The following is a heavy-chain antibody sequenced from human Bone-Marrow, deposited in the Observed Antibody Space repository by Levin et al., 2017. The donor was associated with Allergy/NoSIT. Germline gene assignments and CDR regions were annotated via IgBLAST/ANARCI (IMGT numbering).Heavy chain of an antibody. CDR2: IYFDGTT. CDR1: GFSVTIGYY. D-gene: IGHD2/OR15-2a*01. V-gene: IGHV4-38-2*02. CDR3: VRERQEYGVSSETDDAFDI. Sequence: PSETLSLTCSVSGFSVTIGYYWTWIRQPPGKGLEWIASIYFDGTTYYNSSLKSRVSMSVDTSKNQFSLNLRSLTAADTAGYYCVRERQEYGVSSETDDAFDIWGQGTMVSVSS. J-gene: IGHJ3*02.